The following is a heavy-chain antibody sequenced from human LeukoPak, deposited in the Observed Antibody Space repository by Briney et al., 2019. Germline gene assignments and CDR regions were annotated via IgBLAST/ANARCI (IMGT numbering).Heavy chain of an antibody. D-gene: IGHD6-13*01. V-gene: IGHV4-39*01. J-gene: IGHJ4*02. CDR3: ARRLAGTEDY. CDR1: GGSISSSSYY. Sequence: PSETLSLTCTVSGGSISSSSYYWGWIRQPPGKGLEWIGSIYYSGSTYYNPSLKSRVTISVYTSKNQFSLKLTSVTAADTAVYYCARRLAGTEDYWGQGTLVTVSS. CDR2: IYYSGST.